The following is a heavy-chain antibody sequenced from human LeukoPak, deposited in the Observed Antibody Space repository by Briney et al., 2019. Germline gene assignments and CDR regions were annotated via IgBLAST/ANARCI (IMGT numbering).Heavy chain of an antibody. V-gene: IGHV3-66*01. Sequence: GGSLRLPCAASGFTVSSNYMSWVRQAPGKGLEWVSVIYSGGSTYYADSVKGRFTISRDNSKNTLYLQMNSLRAEDTAVYYCARTEYYYDSYGAFDIWGQGTMVTVSS. J-gene: IGHJ3*02. CDR1: GFTVSSNY. D-gene: IGHD3-22*01. CDR2: IYSGGST. CDR3: ARTEYYYDSYGAFDI.